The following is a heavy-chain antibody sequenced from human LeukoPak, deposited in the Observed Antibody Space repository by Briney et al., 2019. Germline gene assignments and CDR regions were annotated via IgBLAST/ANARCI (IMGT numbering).Heavy chain of an antibody. Sequence: GGSLRLSCAASGFTFSSYAMSWVRQAPGKGLEWVSAISGSGGSTYYADSVKGRFTISRDNSKNTLYLQMNSLRAEDTAVYYCARDSCSSTSCFDYWGQGTLVTVSS. J-gene: IGHJ4*02. CDR1: GFTFSSYA. CDR2: ISGSGGST. CDR3: ARDSCSSTSCFDY. D-gene: IGHD2-2*01. V-gene: IGHV3-23*01.